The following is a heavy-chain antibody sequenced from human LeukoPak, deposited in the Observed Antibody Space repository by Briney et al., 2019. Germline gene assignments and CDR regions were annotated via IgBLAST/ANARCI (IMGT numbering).Heavy chain of an antibody. Sequence: GGSLRLSCAASGFTFSSYAMSWVRQAPGKGLEWVSAISGSGGSTYYADSVKGRFTISRDNSKNSLYLQMNSLRADDTAVYYCAKLPRYDYVWGSYNDYWGQGTLVTVSS. CDR3: AKLPRYDYVWGSYNDY. V-gene: IGHV3-23*01. CDR2: ISGSGGST. CDR1: GFTFSSYA. J-gene: IGHJ4*02. D-gene: IGHD3-16*01.